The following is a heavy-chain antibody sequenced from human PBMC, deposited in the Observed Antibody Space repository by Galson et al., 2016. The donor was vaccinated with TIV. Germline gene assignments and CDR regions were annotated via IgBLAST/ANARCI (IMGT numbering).Heavy chain of an antibody. J-gene: IGHJ6*02. Sequence: SVKVSCKASGYTFINYGISWVRQAPGQGLEWMGWISTNNGKTNFAQKLQGRVSMTTDTSTSTAYMELRGLRSYDTAFYYCARDIMVRGVSHYYYGMDVWGQGTTVTVSS. D-gene: IGHD3-10*01. V-gene: IGHV1-18*01. CDR3: ARDIMVRGVSHYYYGMDV. CDR1: GYTFINYG. CDR2: ISTNNGKT.